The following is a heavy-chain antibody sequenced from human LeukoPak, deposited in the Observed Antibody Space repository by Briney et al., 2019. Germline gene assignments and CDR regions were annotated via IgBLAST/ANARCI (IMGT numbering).Heavy chain of an antibody. CDR1: GYSFTKYW. CDR2: IYPGDSDT. Sequence: GESLKISCKGSGYSFTKYWIGWVRQMPGKGLEWMGIIYPGDSDTRYSPSFQGQVAISADKSISTAYLQWSSLKASDTAMYYCARQTGYSSGLDAFDIWGQGTMVTVSP. CDR3: ARQTGYSSGLDAFDI. V-gene: IGHV5-51*01. J-gene: IGHJ3*02. D-gene: IGHD6-19*01.